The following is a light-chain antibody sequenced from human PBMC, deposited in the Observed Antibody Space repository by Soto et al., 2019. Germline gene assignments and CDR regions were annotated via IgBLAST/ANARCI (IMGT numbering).Light chain of an antibody. J-gene: IGLJ2*01. V-gene: IGLV1-44*01. CDR1: SSNIGSNT. CDR3: AAWDDSLNGVV. Sequence: QPVLTQPPSASGTPGQRVTISCSGSSSNIGSNTVNLYQQLPGTAPKLLIYSNNQRPSGVPDRFSGSKSGTSASLAISGLQSEDEDDYYCAAWDDSLNGVVFGGGTKLTVL. CDR2: SNN.